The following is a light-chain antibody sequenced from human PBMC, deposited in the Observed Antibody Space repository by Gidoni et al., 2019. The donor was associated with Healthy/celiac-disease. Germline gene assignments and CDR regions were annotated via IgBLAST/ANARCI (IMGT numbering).Light chain of an antibody. CDR2: DDS. J-gene: IGLJ2*01. V-gene: IGLV3-21*02. Sequence: SSVLTQPPPVPVAPGQTARIPCGGNNIGSKSVHWYQQKPGQAPVLVVYDDSDRPSGIPERFSGSNSGNTATLTISRVEAGDEADYYCQVWDSSSDHVVFGGGTKLTVL. CDR1: NIGSKS. CDR3: QVWDSSSDHVV.